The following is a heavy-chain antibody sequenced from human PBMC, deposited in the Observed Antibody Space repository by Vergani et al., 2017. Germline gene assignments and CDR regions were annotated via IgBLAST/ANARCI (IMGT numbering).Heavy chain of an antibody. CDR1: GFTFSTYN. J-gene: IGHJ4*02. Sequence: EVQLVESGGGLVKPGGSLRLSCAASGFTFSTYNMNWVRQAPGKGLEWVSSISSSSNYIYYADSVKGRFTISRDNAKYSLYLQMNSLRAEDTAVYYCARGSSGWNPFDYWGQGTLVTVSS. CDR2: ISSSSNYI. V-gene: IGHV3-21*01. CDR3: ARGSSGWNPFDY. D-gene: IGHD6-19*01.